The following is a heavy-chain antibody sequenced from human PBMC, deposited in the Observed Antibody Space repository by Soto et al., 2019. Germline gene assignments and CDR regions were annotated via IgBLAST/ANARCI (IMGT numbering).Heavy chain of an antibody. J-gene: IGHJ6*02. CDR3: ARGRPYGLDV. Sequence: EVQLVESGGGLVQPGGSLRVSCAASGFTFGSYWMNWVRQAPGKGLVWVSRIDSDGSSTTYADSVKGRFTTSRDNAKNTPSLQMSSLRLDDTAVYYCARGRPYGLDVWGQGTTVTVSS. CDR1: GFTFGSYW. CDR2: IDSDGSST. V-gene: IGHV3-74*01.